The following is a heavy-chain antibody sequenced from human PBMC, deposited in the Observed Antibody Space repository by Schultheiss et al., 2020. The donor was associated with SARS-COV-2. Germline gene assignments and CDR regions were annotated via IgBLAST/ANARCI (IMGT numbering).Heavy chain of an antibody. CDR1: GFTFSSYE. Sequence: GGSLRLSCAASGFTFSSYEMNWVRQAPGKGLEWVSYISSSGSTIYYADSVKGRFTISRDNAKNSLYLQMNSLRAEDTAVYYCARDSYYDSSGYYVGVYYYGMDVWGQGTTVTVSS. CDR2: ISSSGSTI. V-gene: IGHV3-48*03. CDR3: ARDSYYDSSGYYVGVYYYGMDV. D-gene: IGHD3-22*01. J-gene: IGHJ6*02.